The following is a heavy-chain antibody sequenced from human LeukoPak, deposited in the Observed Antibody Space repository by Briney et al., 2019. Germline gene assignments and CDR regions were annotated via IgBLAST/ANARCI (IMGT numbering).Heavy chain of an antibody. D-gene: IGHD6-19*01. CDR1: GFTFSSYG. CDR2: IWYDGSNI. CDR3: GKGTAYNSGLADY. V-gene: IGHV3-33*06. Sequence: GGSLRLPCTASGFTFSSYGMHWVRQPPGKGLEWVAVIWYDGSNIQYADSVKGRFTISRDNFKNTLDLQMNSLRAEDTAVYYCGKGTAYNSGLADYWGQGTRVIVS. J-gene: IGHJ4*02.